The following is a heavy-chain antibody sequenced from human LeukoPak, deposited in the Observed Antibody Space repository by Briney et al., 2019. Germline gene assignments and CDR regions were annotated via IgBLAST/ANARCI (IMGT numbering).Heavy chain of an antibody. CDR3: ATIGRAVAGN. Sequence: GWSLRLSCAASGFTFSSYGMHWVRQAPGKGLEWVAFIRYDGSNKYYADSVKGRFTISRDNSKNTLYLQMNSLRAEDTAVYYCATIGRAVAGNWGQGTLVTVSS. CDR1: GFTFSSYG. J-gene: IGHJ4*02. D-gene: IGHD6-19*01. V-gene: IGHV3-30*02. CDR2: IRYDGSNK.